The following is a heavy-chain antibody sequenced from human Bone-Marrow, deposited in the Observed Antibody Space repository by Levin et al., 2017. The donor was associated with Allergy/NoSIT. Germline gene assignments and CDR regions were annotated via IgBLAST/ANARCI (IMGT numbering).Heavy chain of an antibody. CDR1: GFTFRAYS. CDR2: ISTTSTI. Sequence: LSLTCAASGFTFRAYSMNWVRQAPGKGLEWVSYISTTSTIYYADSVKGRFTISRDDAKKSLYLQMNSLRDEDTAVYYCARKCTTTSCNYYYNGMDVWGQGTTVTVSS. J-gene: IGHJ6*02. D-gene: IGHD2-2*01. V-gene: IGHV3-48*02. CDR3: ARKCTTTSCNYYYNGMDV.